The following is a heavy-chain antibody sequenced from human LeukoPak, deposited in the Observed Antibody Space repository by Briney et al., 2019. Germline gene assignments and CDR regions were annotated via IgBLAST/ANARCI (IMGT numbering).Heavy chain of an antibody. CDR1: GYTFTSYG. CDR2: LSAYSAYT. Sequence: ASVKVSCKASGYTFTSYGLSWMRQAPGQGLEWLGWLSAYSAYTNYAQTLQGRVTVTTDTSTNTAYLELRSLRSDDTAVSYCARPRGGFPPYFEAGGQGPRVTVS. D-gene: IGHD2/OR15-2a*01. V-gene: IGHV1-18*01. J-gene: IGHJ4*02. CDR3: ARPRGGFPPYFEA.